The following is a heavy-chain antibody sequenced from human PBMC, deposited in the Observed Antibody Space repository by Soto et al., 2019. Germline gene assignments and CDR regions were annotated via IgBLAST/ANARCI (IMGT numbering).Heavy chain of an antibody. CDR3: ARDSHTYYYDSSGYQFDY. J-gene: IGHJ4*02. CDR1: GGTFSSYA. CDR2: IIPIFGTA. V-gene: IGHV1-69*13. Sequence: WASVKVSCKASGGTFSSYAISWVRQAPGQGLEWMGGIIPIFGTANYAQKFQGRVTITADESTSTAYMELSSLRSEDTAVYYCARDSHTYYYDSSGYQFDYWGQGTMVTVYS. D-gene: IGHD3-22*01.